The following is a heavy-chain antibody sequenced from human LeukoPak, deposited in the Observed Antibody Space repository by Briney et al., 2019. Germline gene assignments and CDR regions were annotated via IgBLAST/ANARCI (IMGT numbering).Heavy chain of an antibody. CDR3: AKDTRSWGSPEGYFDY. CDR2: ISYDGSNN. CDR1: GFTFSTYA. D-gene: IGHD2-15*01. Sequence: GGSLRLSCAASGFTFSTYAMYWVRQAPGKGLEWVAFISYDGSNNYYADSVKGRFTISRDNSKNTLYLQMNSLRAEDTAVYYCAKDTRSWGSPEGYFDYWGQGTLVTVSS. J-gene: IGHJ4*02. V-gene: IGHV3-30-3*01.